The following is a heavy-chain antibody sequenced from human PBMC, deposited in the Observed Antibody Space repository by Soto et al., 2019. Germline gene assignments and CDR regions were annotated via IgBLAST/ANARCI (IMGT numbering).Heavy chain of an antibody. CDR2: IYYNGKT. CDR1: GGSITSGSYY. CDR3: GRDLSRRYDY. Sequence: QVQLQESGPGLVKPSQTLSLTCTVSGGSITSGSYYWSWVRQHPGKGLEWIGCIYYNGKTNYNPSLRSRVTLSVATSKNQFPLRLSSVTAADTPGYYCGRDLSRRYDYWGQGTLVTVSS. V-gene: IGHV4-31*03. D-gene: IGHD1-1*01. J-gene: IGHJ4*02.